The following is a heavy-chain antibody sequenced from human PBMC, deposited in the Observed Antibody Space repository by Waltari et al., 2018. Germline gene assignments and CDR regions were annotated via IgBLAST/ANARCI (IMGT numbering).Heavy chain of an antibody. CDR3: ARDPLYYYDSSGYEYYFDY. V-gene: IGHV4-39*07. Sequence: QLQLQESGPGLVKPSETLSLTCTVSGGSISSSSYYWGWIRQPPGKGLEWIGSIYYSGSTSYNPSHKIRVTISVDTSKNQFSLKLSSVTAADTAVYYCARDPLYYYDSSGYEYYFDYWGQGTLVTVSS. CDR2: IYYSGST. D-gene: IGHD3-22*01. CDR1: GGSISSSSYY. J-gene: IGHJ4*02.